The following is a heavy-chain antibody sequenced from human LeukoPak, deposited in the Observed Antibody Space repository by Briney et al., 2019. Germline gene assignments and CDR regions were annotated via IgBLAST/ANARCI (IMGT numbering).Heavy chain of an antibody. CDR1: GFTFTNSW. D-gene: IGHD3-9*01. Sequence: GGSLRLSCAGSGFTFTNSWMHWVRQAPGKGLEYVSAISSNGGSTYYANSVKGRFTISRDNSKNTLYLQMGSLRAEDMAVYYCARGLLRYFDWLSPRFDPWGQGTLVTVSS. CDR2: ISSNGGST. J-gene: IGHJ5*02. CDR3: ARGLLRYFDWLSPRFDP. V-gene: IGHV3-64*01.